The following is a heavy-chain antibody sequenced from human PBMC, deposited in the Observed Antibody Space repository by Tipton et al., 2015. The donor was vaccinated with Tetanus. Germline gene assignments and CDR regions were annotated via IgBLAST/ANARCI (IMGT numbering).Heavy chain of an antibody. CDR1: GGSISTYH. CDR3: ARTSGYMYSDC. D-gene: IGHD3-3*01. CDR2: IDYFGST. Sequence: TLSLTCTVSGGSISTYHWNWFRPSPGKGLEWIGYIDYFGSTKINPSLKSRVAMSVDTAANQLSLKLTSVTSADTAVYYCARTSGYMYSDCWGQGTLVTVSS. V-gene: IGHV4-59*01. J-gene: IGHJ4*02.